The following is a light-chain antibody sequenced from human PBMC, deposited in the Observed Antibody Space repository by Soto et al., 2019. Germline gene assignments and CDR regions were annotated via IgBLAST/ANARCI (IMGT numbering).Light chain of an antibody. CDR1: QSVTSN. CDR2: GIS. J-gene: IGKJ5*01. V-gene: IGKV3D-15*01. Sequence: EIVMTQSPATLSVSPGERATLSCRASQSVTSNYLAWYQQKPGQAPRLLIYGISKRATDIPARFSGSGSGTEFTLTLSSLQPEDFATYCCQQYGQWPIPFGQGTRLELK. CDR3: QQYGQWPIP.